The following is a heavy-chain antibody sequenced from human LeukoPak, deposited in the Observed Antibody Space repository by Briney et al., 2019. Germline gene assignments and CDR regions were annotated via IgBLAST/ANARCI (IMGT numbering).Heavy chain of an antibody. V-gene: IGHV4-59*08. CDR2: IYYSGST. D-gene: IGHD6-13*01. CDR1: GGSISSYY. CDR3: ARQGIAAADLDY. Sequence: QTSETLSLTCTVSGGSISSYYWSWIRQPPGKGLEWIGYIYYSGSTNYNPSLKSRVTISVDTSKNQFSLKLSSVTAADTAVYCCARQGIAAADLDYWGQGTLVTVSS. J-gene: IGHJ4*02.